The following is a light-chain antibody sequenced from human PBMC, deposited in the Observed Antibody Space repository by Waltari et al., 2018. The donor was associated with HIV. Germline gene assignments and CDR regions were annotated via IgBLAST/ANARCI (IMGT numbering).Light chain of an antibody. CDR1: SSNIGSNT. CDR3: AAWDDSLNGYL. J-gene: IGLJ1*01. CDR2: SNN. Sequence: QSVLTQPPSASGTPGQRVAISCSGSSSNIGSNTVNWYQQRPGTAPKLLIYSNNPRPSGFPDRFSGSKSGTSASLAISGLQSEDEADYYCAAWDDSLNGYLFGTGTKVTVL. V-gene: IGLV1-44*01.